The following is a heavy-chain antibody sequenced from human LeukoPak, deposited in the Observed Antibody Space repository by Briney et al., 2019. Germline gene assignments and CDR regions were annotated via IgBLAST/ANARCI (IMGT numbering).Heavy chain of an antibody. V-gene: IGHV4-59*01. D-gene: IGHD5-18*01. CDR3: ARAKRYSYAPSGMDV. CDR2: IYYSGST. J-gene: IGHJ6*02. Sequence: PSETLSLTCTVSGRSISSYYWSWIRQLPGKGLEWIGYIYYSGSTNYNPSLKSRVTISVDTSKNQFSLKLSSVTAADTAVYYCARAKRYSYAPSGMDVWGQGTTVTVSS. CDR1: GRSISSYY.